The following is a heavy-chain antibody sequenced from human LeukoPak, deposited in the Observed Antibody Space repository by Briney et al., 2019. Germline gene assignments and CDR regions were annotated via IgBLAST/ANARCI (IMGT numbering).Heavy chain of an antibody. D-gene: IGHD6-19*01. Sequence: SETLSLTCTVSGDSISSSSYYWGWIRQPPGKGLEWIGSIYYSGSTYYNPSLKSLVTISVDTSKNQFSLKLSSVTAADTAVYYCARGIAVAGSGFDYWGQGTLVTVSS. CDR2: IYYSGST. CDR1: GDSISSSSYY. CDR3: ARGIAVAGSGFDY. V-gene: IGHV4-39*07. J-gene: IGHJ4*02.